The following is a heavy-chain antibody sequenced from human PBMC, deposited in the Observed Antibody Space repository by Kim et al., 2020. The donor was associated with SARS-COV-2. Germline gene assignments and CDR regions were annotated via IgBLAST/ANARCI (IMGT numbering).Heavy chain of an antibody. CDR3: ARDHVGGIAVAPGAFDI. CDR2: ISSSSSYT. D-gene: IGHD6-19*01. J-gene: IGHJ3*02. CDR1: GFTFSDYY. Sequence: GGSLRLSCAASGFTFSDYYMSWIRQAPGKGLEWVSYISSSSSYTNYADSVKGRFTISRDNAKNSLYLQMNSLRAEDTAVYYCARDHVGGIAVAPGAFDIWGQGTMVTVSS. V-gene: IGHV3-11*05.